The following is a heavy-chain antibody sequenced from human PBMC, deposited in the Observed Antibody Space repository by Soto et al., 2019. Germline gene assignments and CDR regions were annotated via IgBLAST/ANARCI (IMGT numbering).Heavy chain of an antibody. CDR2: IYWNDDK. CDR1: GFSLTTSGVG. Sequence: QITLKESGPTPVKPTQTLTLTCTFSGFSLTTSGVGVGWIRQPPGKALEWLALIYWNDDKRYSPSLKSRLTITKDTSKNQVVLTMTNMDPVDTATYYCSHLYNWNYFDYWGQGTLVTVSS. V-gene: IGHV2-5*01. J-gene: IGHJ4*02. D-gene: IGHD1-20*01. CDR3: SHLYNWNYFDY.